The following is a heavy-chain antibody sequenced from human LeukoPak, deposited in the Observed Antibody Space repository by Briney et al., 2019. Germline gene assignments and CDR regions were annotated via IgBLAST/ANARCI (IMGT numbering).Heavy chain of an antibody. D-gene: IGHD2-15*01. CDR1: GGTFIIYA. J-gene: IGHJ4*02. V-gene: IGHV1-69*04. Sequence: SVTVSCKASGGTFIIYAISWVRQAPGQGLEWMGRIIPILGIANYAQKFQGRVTITADKSTSTAYMELSSLRSEDTAVYYCARGRDGYCSGGSCYSYDYWGQGTLVTVSS. CDR3: ARGRDGYCSGGSCYSYDY. CDR2: IIPILGIA.